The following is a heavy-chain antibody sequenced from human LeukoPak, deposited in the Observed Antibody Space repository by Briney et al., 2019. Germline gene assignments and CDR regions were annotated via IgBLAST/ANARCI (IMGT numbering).Heavy chain of an antibody. CDR2: ISSSSSYI. Sequence: GGSLRLSCAASGSTFSDFYMSWIRQAPGKGLEWVSSISSSSSYIYYADSVKGRFTISRDNAKNSLYLQMNSLRAEDTAVYYCARTYYYDSSGYYYAYFDYWGQGTLVTVSS. V-gene: IGHV3-11*06. J-gene: IGHJ4*02. CDR3: ARTYYYDSSGYYYAYFDY. D-gene: IGHD3-22*01. CDR1: GSTFSDFY.